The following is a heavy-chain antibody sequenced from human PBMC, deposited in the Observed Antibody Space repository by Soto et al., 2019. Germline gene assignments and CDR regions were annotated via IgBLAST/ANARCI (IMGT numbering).Heavy chain of an antibody. V-gene: IGHV3-30*18. CDR3: AKALYGENPAVDY. CDR2: ISYDGSNK. CDR1: GFTFSSYG. D-gene: IGHD4-17*01. J-gene: IGHJ4*02. Sequence: GGSLRLSCAASGFTFSSYGVHWVRQAPGKGLEWVAVISYDGSNKYYADSVKGRFTISRDNSKNTLYLQMNSLRAEDTAVYYCAKALYGENPAVDYWGQGTLVTVSS.